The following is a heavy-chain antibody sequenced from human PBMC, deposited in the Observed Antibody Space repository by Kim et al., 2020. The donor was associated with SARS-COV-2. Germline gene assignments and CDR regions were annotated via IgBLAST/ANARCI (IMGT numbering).Heavy chain of an antibody. CDR1: GDSISSYY. CDR3: ARAYGNTIYFDY. V-gene: IGHV4-59*01. CDR2: IFYNGSP. D-gene: IGHD3-10*01. J-gene: IGHJ4*01. Sequence: SETLSLTCTVSGDSISSYYWSWIRQPPGEGLEWIGYIFYNGSPNYNPSLKSRVTMSLDTSKVQFSLEVRSVTAADTAVYYCARAYGNTIYFDYWGQGILVTVSS.